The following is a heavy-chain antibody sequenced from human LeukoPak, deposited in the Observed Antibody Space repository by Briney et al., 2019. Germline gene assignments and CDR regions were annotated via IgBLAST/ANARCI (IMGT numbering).Heavy chain of an antibody. Sequence: GGSLRLSCAASGCIVSSNYMTWVRQAPGKGLEWVSVIYFGGTTYYADSVKGRFTISRDNSKNTVYLRMNSLTVEDTAVYYCARGLGYWYLDLWGRGTLVTV. CDR3: ARGLGYWYLDL. CDR2: IYFGGTT. CDR1: GCIVSSNY. V-gene: IGHV3-53*01. J-gene: IGHJ2*01.